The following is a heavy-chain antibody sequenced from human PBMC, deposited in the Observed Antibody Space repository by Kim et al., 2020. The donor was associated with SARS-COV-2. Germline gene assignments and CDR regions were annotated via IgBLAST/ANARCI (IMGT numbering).Heavy chain of an antibody. CDR1: GGTFSSYA. D-gene: IGHD2-15*01. CDR2: IIPIFGTA. J-gene: IGHJ6*03. Sequence: SVKVSCKASGGTFSSYAISWVRQAPGQGLEWMGGIIPIFGTANYAQKFQGRVTITADESTSTAYMELSSLRSEDTAVYYCAREAPQIGCSGGSCHYYYYMDVWGKGTTVTVSS. CDR3: AREAPQIGCSGGSCHYYYYMDV. V-gene: IGHV1-69*13.